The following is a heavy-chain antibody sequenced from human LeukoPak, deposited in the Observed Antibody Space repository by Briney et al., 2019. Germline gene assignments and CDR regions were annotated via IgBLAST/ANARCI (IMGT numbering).Heavy chain of an antibody. V-gene: IGHV3-33*01. J-gene: IGHJ4*02. Sequence: GGSLRLSCVASGFSFSSHGMHWVRQAPGKGLEWVAVIWYDGTKDYYADSVEGRFTIYRDNSKNTVHLQMNSLRADDTAVYYCARATGAYGPPFDFWGQGILVTVSS. D-gene: IGHD2-8*02. CDR2: IWYDGTKD. CDR3: ARATGAYGPPFDF. CDR1: GFSFSSHG.